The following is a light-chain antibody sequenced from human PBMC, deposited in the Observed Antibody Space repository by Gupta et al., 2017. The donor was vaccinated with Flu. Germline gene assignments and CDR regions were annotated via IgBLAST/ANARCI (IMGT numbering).Light chain of an antibody. J-gene: IGKJ4*01. CDR2: AVS. CDR3: QHQNSFPFT. V-gene: IGKV1-17*01. CDR1: QEIRSY. Sequence: PSSLSSSVGDRVSITCRASQEIRSYLVWYQQKPGKAPKRLIYAVSKVESGVPSRFSGSGSETEFTLTISSLQPEDFATYYCQHQNSFPFTVGRGTKVEI.